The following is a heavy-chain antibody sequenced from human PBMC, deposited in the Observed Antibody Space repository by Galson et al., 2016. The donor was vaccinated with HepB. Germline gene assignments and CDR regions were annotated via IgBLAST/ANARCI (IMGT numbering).Heavy chain of an antibody. Sequence: SVKVSCKASGYTFISFGITWMRQAPGQGLEWMGWISPDNGKTKYAQKFQGRVTMTTDTGSRTAYMDLRSLRFDDTAVYFCARDGRDYTGSYYPPFDYWGQGTLVTVSS. CDR2: ISPDNGKT. CDR1: GYTFISFG. CDR3: ARDGRDYTGSYYPPFDY. J-gene: IGHJ4*02. D-gene: IGHD1-26*01. V-gene: IGHV1-18*01.